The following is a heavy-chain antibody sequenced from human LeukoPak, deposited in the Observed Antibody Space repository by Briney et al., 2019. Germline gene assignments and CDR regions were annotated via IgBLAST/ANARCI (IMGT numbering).Heavy chain of an antibody. CDR2: IRDDGSTR. CDR3: AKVPHSWGLFDS. CDR1: GFTFSRYG. J-gene: IGHJ4*02. V-gene: IGHV3-30*02. Sequence: PGGSLRLSCAASGFTFSRYGLHWVRQAPGKGLEWVAFIRDDGSTRYYADSVKGRFTVSRDNSKNTLYLQMDSLRTEDTALYYCAKVPHSWGLFDSWGQGTLVTVSS. D-gene: IGHD3-16*01.